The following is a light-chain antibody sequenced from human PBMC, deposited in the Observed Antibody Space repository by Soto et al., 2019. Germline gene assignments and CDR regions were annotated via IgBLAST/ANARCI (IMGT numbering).Light chain of an antibody. CDR2: AAS. CDR1: QSISSY. CDR3: QQSYSTPQT. Sequence: DIQMTQSPSSLSASVGDRDNITCRASQSISSYLNWYQQKPGKAPKLLIYAASSLQSGVPSRFSGSGSGTDFTLTISSLQPEDFATYYCQQSYSTPQTFGQGTKVDIK. J-gene: IGKJ1*01. V-gene: IGKV1-39*01.